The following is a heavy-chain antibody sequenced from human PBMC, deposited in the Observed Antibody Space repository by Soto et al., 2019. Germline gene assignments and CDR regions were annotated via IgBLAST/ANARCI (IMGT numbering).Heavy chain of an antibody. CDR1: NASITSSGYY. CDR2: IYHSGST. CDR3: ARMSGTYYVPDY. D-gene: IGHD1-26*01. J-gene: IGHJ4*02. Sequence: QVQLQESGPRLVEASQTLSLTCTVSNASITSSGYYWSWVRQPPGKRLEWIGYIYHSGSTFYSPSLRSRLTMSVDTSKIQFSLTLRSVTAADTAVYHCARMSGTYYVPDYWGQGTLVTVSS. V-gene: IGHV4-31*03.